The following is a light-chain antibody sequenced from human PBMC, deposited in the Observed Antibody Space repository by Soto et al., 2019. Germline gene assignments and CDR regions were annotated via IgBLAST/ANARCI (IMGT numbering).Light chain of an antibody. J-gene: IGKJ5*01. CDR1: RSISDW. CDR2: DAS. Sequence: IPMTQSPASLSPTDGRTVTITCRASRSISDWLAWYQQKPGKAPELLIFDASNLKSGVSSRFSGSGSGTEFTLTISSLQPEDFATYYCQQLNSYPRTFGQATRLEIK. V-gene: IGKV1-5*01. CDR3: QQLNSYPRT.